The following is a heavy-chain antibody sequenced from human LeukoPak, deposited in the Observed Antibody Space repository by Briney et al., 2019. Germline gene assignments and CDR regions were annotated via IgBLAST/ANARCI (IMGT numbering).Heavy chain of an antibody. Sequence: TGGSLRLSCAASGFTFSSYAMSWVRQAPGKGLEWVSAISGSGGSTYHADSVKGRFTISRDNSKNTLYLQMNSLRAEDTAVYYCARERGSGSYYNVWGQGTLVTVSS. J-gene: IGHJ4*02. CDR2: ISGSGGST. V-gene: IGHV3-23*01. CDR3: ARERGSGSYYNV. CDR1: GFTFSSYA. D-gene: IGHD3-10*01.